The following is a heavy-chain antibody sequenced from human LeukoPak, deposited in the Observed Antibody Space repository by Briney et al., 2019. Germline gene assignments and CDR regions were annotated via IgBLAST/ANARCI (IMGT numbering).Heavy chain of an antibody. J-gene: IGHJ4*02. Sequence: GGSLRLSCAASGFTFSAYWMHWVRQVPGKGLVWVSRNDGTATFFADSVKGRFTVSRDNATNSLYLQMNSLRVEDTAVYYCARGFRSGWNVPDYWGQGTLVTVAS. D-gene: IGHD6-19*01. CDR3: ARGFRSGWNVPDY. CDR2: NDGTAT. CDR1: GFTFSAYW. V-gene: IGHV3-74*01.